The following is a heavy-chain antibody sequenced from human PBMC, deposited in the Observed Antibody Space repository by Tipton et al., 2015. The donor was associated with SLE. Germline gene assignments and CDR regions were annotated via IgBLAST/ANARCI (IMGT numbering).Heavy chain of an antibody. Sequence: SLRLSCVGSGFTFSTYEMNWVRQPPGKGPEWVSHISSSGNAIQYADSVKGRFTISRDNAESSLYLQMNSLRAEDTAVYYCARIGITMVQGVMGYYGMDVWGQGTTVTVSS. CDR2: ISSSGNAI. D-gene: IGHD3-10*01. CDR1: GFTFSTYE. V-gene: IGHV3-48*03. J-gene: IGHJ6*02. CDR3: ARIGITMVQGVMGYYGMDV.